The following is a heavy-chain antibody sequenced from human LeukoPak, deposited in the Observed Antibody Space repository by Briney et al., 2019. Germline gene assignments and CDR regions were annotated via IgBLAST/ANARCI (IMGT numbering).Heavy chain of an antibody. J-gene: IGHJ3*01. Sequence: GASVKVSCKASGYTFTAYYMHWVRQAPGQGLEWMGWINPKSGGTNYPQKFQGRVTMTRDTSISTAYMELSRLRSDDTAVYYCARGPRDTMVRGVISTLWGQGTMVTVSS. D-gene: IGHD3-10*01. CDR1: GYTFTAYY. CDR2: INPKSGGT. V-gene: IGHV1-2*02. CDR3: ARGPRDTMVRGVISTL.